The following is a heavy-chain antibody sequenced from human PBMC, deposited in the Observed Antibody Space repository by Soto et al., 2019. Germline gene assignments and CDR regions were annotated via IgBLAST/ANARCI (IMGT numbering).Heavy chain of an antibody. CDR3: ARDDVVATIGMDV. CDR1: SGSISSSNW. J-gene: IGHJ6*04. CDR2: IYHSGST. V-gene: IGHV4-4*02. D-gene: IGHD5-12*01. Sequence: QVQLQESGPGLVKPSGTLSLTCAVSSGSISSSNWWSWVRQPPGKGLEWIGEIYHSGSTNYNPSLKSRVTISVAKSKNQFALKLSSVTAADTAVYYCARDDVVATIGMDVWGKGTTVTVSS.